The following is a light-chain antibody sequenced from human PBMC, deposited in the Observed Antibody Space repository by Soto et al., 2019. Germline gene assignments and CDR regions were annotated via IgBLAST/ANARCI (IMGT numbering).Light chain of an antibody. CDR3: QQYNSPAT. CDR1: QSISRW. CDR2: DAS. V-gene: IGKV1-5*01. J-gene: IGKJ2*01. Sequence: DIPMTQSPSTLSASVGDRVTITCRASQSISRWLAWYQQKPGKSPKVLIYDASSFESGVPSRFSGSGSGTAFTLTSTSLQPDDLGTYYCQQYNSPATFGQGTKLEIK.